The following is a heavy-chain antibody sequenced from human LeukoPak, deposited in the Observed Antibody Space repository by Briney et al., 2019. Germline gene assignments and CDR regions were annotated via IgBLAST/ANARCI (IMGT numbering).Heavy chain of an antibody. V-gene: IGHV1-8*03. CDR2: MNPNSGNT. J-gene: IGHJ5*02. CDR3: ARGYCSSTSCLLSWFDP. Sequence: ASVKVSCKASGYTFTSYYMHWVRQAPGQGLEWMGWMNPNSGNTGYAQKFQGRVTITRNTSISTAYMELSSLRSEDTAVYYCARGYCSSTSCLLSWFDPWGQGTLVTVSS. CDR1: GYTFTSYY. D-gene: IGHD2-2*01.